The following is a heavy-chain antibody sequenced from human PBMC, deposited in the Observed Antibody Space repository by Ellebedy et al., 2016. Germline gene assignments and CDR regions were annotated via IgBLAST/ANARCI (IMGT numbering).Heavy chain of an antibody. V-gene: IGHV3-23*01. CDR3: AKVGLELQDFGVDV. CDR2: VSIGGGAM. J-gene: IGHJ6*02. CDR1: GFTFSSYA. D-gene: IGHD1-7*01. Sequence: GESLKISCAASGFTFSSYAMTWVRQVPGKGLEWVATVSIGGGAMYYADSVKGRFTVSRDNSASTLFLHMNILTAEDTATYYCAKVGLELQDFGVDVWGQGTTVTVSS.